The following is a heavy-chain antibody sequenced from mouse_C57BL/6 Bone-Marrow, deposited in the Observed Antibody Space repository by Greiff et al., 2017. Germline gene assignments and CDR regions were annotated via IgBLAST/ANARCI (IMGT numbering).Heavy chain of an antibody. J-gene: IGHJ4*01. CDR3: ARRGYSNLYYYAMDY. Sequence: VKLMESGAELVRPGTSVKMSCKASGYTFTNYWIGWAKQRPGHGLEWIGDIYPGGGYTNYNEKFKGKATLTADKSSSTAYMQFSSLTSEDSAIYYCARRGYSNLYYYAMDYWGQGTSVTVSS. V-gene: IGHV1-63*01. CDR1: GYTFTNYW. D-gene: IGHD2-5*01. CDR2: IYPGGGYT.